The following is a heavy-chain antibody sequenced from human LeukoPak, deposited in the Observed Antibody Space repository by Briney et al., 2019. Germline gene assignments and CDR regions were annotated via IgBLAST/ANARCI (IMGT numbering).Heavy chain of an antibody. Sequence: SETLSLTCTVSGDSISSNSWTWIRQPAGEGLEWIGRISTSGSTYYNPSLKSRVTMSIDTSKNQFSLRLSSVTAADTAIYYCARGGFYCGDDCYVDYWGQGALVTVSS. J-gene: IGHJ4*02. CDR1: GDSISSNS. V-gene: IGHV4-4*07. D-gene: IGHD2-21*02. CDR3: ARGGFYCGDDCYVDY. CDR2: ISTSGST.